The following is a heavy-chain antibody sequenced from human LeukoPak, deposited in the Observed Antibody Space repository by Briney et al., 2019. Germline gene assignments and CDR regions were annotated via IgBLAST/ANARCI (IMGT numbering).Heavy chain of an antibody. V-gene: IGHV3-15*01. CDR1: GFSFTNGW. CDR3: TTDEWQ. D-gene: IGHD3-3*01. CDR2: IKSKTDGGTT. J-gene: IGHJ4*02. Sequence: GGSLRLSCAASGFSFTNGWMSLVRQAPGKGLEWVGSIKSKTDGGTTDYAAPVKGRFTISRDDSKNALYLQMNSLRPGDTAVYYCTTDEWQWGQGTMVTASS.